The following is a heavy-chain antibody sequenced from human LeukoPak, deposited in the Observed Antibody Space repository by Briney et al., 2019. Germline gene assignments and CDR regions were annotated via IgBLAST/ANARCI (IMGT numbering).Heavy chain of an antibody. D-gene: IGHD3-10*01. J-gene: IGHJ3*02. CDR1: GFTFSSYA. V-gene: IGHV3-30*18. CDR2: ISYDGSNK. CDR3: AKLLWFGESFDAFDI. Sequence: PGGSLRLSCAASGFTFSSYAMSWVRQAPGKGLEWVAVISYDGSNKYYADSVKGRFTISRDNSKNTLYLQMNSLRAEDTAVYYCAKLLWFGESFDAFDIWGQGTMVTVSS.